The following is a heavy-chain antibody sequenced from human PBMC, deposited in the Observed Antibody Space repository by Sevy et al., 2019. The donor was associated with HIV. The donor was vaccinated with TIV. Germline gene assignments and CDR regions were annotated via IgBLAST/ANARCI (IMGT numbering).Heavy chain of an antibody. CDR2: ISGSGTRT. Sequence: GGSLRLSCAVSGFSFDSYGMTWVRQAPGKGLEWVSGISGSGTRTYYADSVKGRFIISRDNSKNTLYLQMNSLRSEDKAIYDWAKGGGGHYDPDEIGYYFYYYNMDVWGKGTTVTVSS. V-gene: IGHV3-23*01. CDR1: GFSFDSYG. CDR3: AKGGGGHYDPDEIGYYFYYYNMDV. J-gene: IGHJ6*03. D-gene: IGHD3-22*01.